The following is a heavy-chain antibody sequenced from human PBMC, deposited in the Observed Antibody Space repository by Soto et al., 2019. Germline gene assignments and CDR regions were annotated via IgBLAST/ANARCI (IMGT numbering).Heavy chain of an antibody. J-gene: IGHJ6*02. CDR2: IYYSGST. V-gene: IGHV4-30-4*01. D-gene: IGHD3-22*01. CDR1: GGSISSGDYY. Sequence: SETLSLTCTVSGGSISSGDYYWSWIRQPPGKGLEWIGYIYYSGSTNYNPSLKSRVTISVDTSKNQFSLKLSSVTAADTAVYYCASLNYYDSSGSGLDVWAKGPRSPSP. CDR3: ASLNYYDSSGSGLDV.